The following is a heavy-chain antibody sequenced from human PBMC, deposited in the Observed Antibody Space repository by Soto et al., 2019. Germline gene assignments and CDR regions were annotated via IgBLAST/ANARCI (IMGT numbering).Heavy chain of an antibody. J-gene: IGHJ4*02. Sequence: EVQLLESGGGLVQPGGALRLSCAASGFTFSSHAMSWVRQAPGKGLEWLSSSSGGAEGEYYADSVKGRFTISRDNSKNTLYLQMNSLRAEDTAVYYCARDLWWYLHWGEGTLVTVSS. CDR3: ARDLWWYLH. D-gene: IGHD2-15*01. CDR1: GFTFSSHA. CDR2: SSGGAEGE. V-gene: IGHV3-23*01.